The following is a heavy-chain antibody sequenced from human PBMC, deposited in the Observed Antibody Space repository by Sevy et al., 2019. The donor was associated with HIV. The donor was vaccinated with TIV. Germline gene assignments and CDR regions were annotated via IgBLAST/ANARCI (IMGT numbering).Heavy chain of an antibody. V-gene: IGHV3-11*01. D-gene: IGHD3-3*01. CDR3: ARVSSGDNYYDFWSGSQFDY. Sequence: GGSLRLSCAASGFTFSDYYMSWIRQAPGKGLEWVSYISSSGSTIYYAVSVKGRLTISRDNAKNSLYLQMNSLRAEDTAVYYCARVSSGDNYYDFWSGSQFDYWGQGTLVTVSS. J-gene: IGHJ4*02. CDR2: ISSSGSTI. CDR1: GFTFSDYY.